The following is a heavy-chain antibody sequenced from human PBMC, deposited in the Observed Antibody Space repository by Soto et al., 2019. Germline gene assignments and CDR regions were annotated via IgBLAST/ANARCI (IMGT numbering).Heavy chain of an antibody. V-gene: IGHV3-33*01. CDR1: GFTFSSYG. D-gene: IGHD3-9*01. CDR3: ARDPHKGVLRYFDWLPKYGMDV. CDR2: IWYDGSNK. Sequence: AGGSLRLSCAASGFTFSSYGMHWVRQAPGKGLEWVAVIWYDGSNKYYADSVKGRFTISRDNSKNTLYLQMNSLRAEDTAVYYCARDPHKGVLRYFDWLPKYGMDVWGQGTTVTVSS. J-gene: IGHJ6*02.